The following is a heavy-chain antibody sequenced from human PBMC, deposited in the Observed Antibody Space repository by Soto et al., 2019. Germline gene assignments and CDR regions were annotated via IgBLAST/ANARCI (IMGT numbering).Heavy chain of an antibody. CDR2: INAGNGNT. J-gene: IGHJ6*02. CDR3: ASARGDSYRVDYYYARMDV. V-gene: IGHV1-3*01. D-gene: IGHD5-18*01. Sequence: ASVKVSCKASGYTFTSYAMHWVRQAPGQRLEWMGWINAGNGNTKYSQKFQGRVTITRDTSASTAYMELSSLTSEDTAVYYCASARGDSYRVDYYYARMDVWGQGAMVTVSS. CDR1: GYTFTSYA.